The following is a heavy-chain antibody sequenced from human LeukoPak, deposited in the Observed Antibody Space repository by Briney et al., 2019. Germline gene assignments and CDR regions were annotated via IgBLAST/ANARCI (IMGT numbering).Heavy chain of an antibody. D-gene: IGHD3-16*01. J-gene: IGHJ4*02. Sequence: ASVKVSCKASGGTFSSYAITWVRQAPGQGLEWMGWISTNNGDTNYAQKLQGRVTMTTDTSTSTAYMELRSLRSDDTAVYYCAREGLGELTLDYWGQGTLVTVSS. V-gene: IGHV1-18*01. CDR2: ISTNNGDT. CDR3: AREGLGELTLDY. CDR1: GGTFSSYA.